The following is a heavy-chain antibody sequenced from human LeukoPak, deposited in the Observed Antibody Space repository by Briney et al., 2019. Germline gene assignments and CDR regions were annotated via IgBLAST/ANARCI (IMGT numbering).Heavy chain of an antibody. D-gene: IGHD6-13*01. CDR2: ITSSSSHI. CDR3: ARGIAADEEHY. J-gene: IGHJ4*02. Sequence: PGGSLRLSCAASGFTFSSYSMNWVRQAPGKGLEWVSTITSSSSHIYYADSVKGRFTISRDNAKNSLYLQINSLRVEDTAVYYCARGIAADEEHYWGQGTLVTVSS. CDR1: GFTFSSYS. V-gene: IGHV3-21*01.